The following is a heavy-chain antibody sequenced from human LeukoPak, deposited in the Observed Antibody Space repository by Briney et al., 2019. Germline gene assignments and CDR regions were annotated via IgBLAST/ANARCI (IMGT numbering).Heavy chain of an antibody. Sequence: SETLSLTCALYGGSFSDYHWTWIRQPPGKGLEWIGEINHSGGTDYNPSLRSRLTISVDTSKKQFSLQLSSVTAADTGVYYCARVSDIMISFGGGISYFDYWGQGSLVTVSS. D-gene: IGHD3-16*02. CDR1: GGSFSDYH. CDR3: ARVSDIMISFGGGISYFDY. V-gene: IGHV4-34*01. CDR2: INHSGGT. J-gene: IGHJ4*02.